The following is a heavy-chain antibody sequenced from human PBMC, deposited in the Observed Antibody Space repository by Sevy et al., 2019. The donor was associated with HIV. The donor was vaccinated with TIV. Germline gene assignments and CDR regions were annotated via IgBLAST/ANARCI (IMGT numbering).Heavy chain of an antibody. D-gene: IGHD3-22*01. Sequence: GGSLRLSCAASGFTFSSYAMSWVRQAPGKGLEWVSAISGSGGSTYYADSVKGRLTISRDNSKNTLYLQMNSLRAEDTAVYYWAKESAYYDSSGYYTDGGYFDYWGQGTLVTVSS. CDR1: GFTFSSYA. CDR2: ISGSGGST. V-gene: IGHV3-23*01. CDR3: AKESAYYDSSGYYTDGGYFDY. J-gene: IGHJ4*02.